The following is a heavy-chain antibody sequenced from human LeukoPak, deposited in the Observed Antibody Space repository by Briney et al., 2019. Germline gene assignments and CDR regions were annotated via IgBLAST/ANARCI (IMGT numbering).Heavy chain of an antibody. Sequence: GGSLRLSCAASGFTFSSYGMHWVRQAPGKGLEWVAFIRYDGSNKYYADSVKGRFTISRDNSKNTLYLQMNSLRAEDTAVYYCAKDKGYDSSGVDYWGQGTLVTVSS. CDR2: IRYDGSNK. V-gene: IGHV3-30*02. J-gene: IGHJ4*02. CDR1: GFTFSSYG. D-gene: IGHD3-22*01. CDR3: AKDKGYDSSGVDY.